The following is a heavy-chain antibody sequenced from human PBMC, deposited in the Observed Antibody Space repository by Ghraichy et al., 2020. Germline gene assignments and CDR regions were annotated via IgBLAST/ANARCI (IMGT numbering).Heavy chain of an antibody. CDR1: GDSVSGNSVS. CDR3: ARDPSGYVFDS. Sequence: SETLSLTCAISGDSVSGNSVSWNWIRQSPSRGLEWLGRTYYRSKWYNDYALSVKSRITINPDTSKNQFSLQLNSVTPEDTAVYYCARDPSGYVFDSWGQGTLVTFSS. D-gene: IGHD5-12*01. V-gene: IGHV6-1*01. CDR2: TYYRSKWYN. J-gene: IGHJ4*02.